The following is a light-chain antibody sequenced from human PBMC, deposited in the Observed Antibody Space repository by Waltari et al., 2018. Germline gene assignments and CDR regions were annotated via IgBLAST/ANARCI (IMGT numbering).Light chain of an antibody. Sequence: QSVLTQPPSVSGAPGQRVTISCTGSSSNIGAGYAVHWYQQLPGTPPQPLFYDSINRPSGVPDRFSGSRSGTSASLAITGLQAEEEAQYYCQSYDSSLSGSIFGGRTKLTVL. V-gene: IGLV1-40*01. CDR1: SSNIGAGYA. CDR2: DSI. CDR3: QSYDSSLSGSI. J-gene: IGLJ2*01.